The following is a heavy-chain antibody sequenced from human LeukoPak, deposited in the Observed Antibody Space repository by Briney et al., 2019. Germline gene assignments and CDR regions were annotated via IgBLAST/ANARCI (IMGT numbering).Heavy chain of an antibody. Sequence: SETLSLTCTVSGGSLSSYYWSWIRQPPGKGLEWIGYIYYSGSTNYNPSLKSRVTISVDSSKNQFSLKLSSVTAADTAVYYCARRRVAVTFFDYWGQGTLVTVSS. V-gene: IGHV4-59*08. D-gene: IGHD2-15*01. CDR2: IYYSGST. CDR1: GGSLSSYY. J-gene: IGHJ4*02. CDR3: ARRRVAVTFFDY.